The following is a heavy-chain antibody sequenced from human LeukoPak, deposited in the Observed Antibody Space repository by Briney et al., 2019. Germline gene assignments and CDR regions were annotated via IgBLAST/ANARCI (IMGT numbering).Heavy chain of an antibody. CDR2: IYCSGST. J-gene: IGHJ4*02. D-gene: IGHD3-16*02. CDR1: GGSISSYY. Sequence: PSETLSLTCTVSGGSISSYYWSWIRQPPGKGLEWIGYIYCSGSTNYNPSLKSRVTISVDTSKNQFSLKLSSVTAADTAVYYCARHHYDYVWGSYRFDYWGQGTLVTVSS. CDR3: ARHHYDYVWGSYRFDY. V-gene: IGHV4-59*08.